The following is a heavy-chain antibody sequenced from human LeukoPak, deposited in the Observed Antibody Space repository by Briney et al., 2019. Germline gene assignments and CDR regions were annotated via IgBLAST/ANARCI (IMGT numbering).Heavy chain of an antibody. CDR2: IRYDGSNK. CDR1: GFTFSSYG. J-gene: IGHJ4*02. CDR3: EKDQELLWFGKPMYYFDY. D-gene: IGHD3-10*01. V-gene: IGHV3-30*02. Sequence: GGSLRLSCAASGFTFSSYGMHWVRQAPGKGLEWVAFIRYDGSNKYYADSVKGRFAISRDNSKNTLYLQMNSLRAEDTAVYYCEKDQELLWFGKPMYYFDYWGQGTLVTVSS.